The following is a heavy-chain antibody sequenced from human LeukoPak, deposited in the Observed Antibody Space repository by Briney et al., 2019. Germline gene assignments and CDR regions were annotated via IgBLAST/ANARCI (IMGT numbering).Heavy chain of an antibody. CDR1: GFTFNNYW. CDR3: ARGSGSYSWDSFDY. CDR2: ISGDGSTT. Sequence: GGSLRLSCAASGFTFNNYWMHWVRQAPGMGLVWVSHISGDGSTTSYADSVKGRFTISRDNAKNTLYLQMNSLRAEDTAVYYCARGSGSYSWDSFDYWGQGTLVTVSS. D-gene: IGHD1-26*01. V-gene: IGHV3-74*01. J-gene: IGHJ4*02.